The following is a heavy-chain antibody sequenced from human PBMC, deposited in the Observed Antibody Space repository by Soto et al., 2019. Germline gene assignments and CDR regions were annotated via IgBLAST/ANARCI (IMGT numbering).Heavy chain of an antibody. D-gene: IGHD5-18*01. CDR1: RFTFSNAW. CDR2: IKSKTDGGTT. V-gene: IGHV3-15*01. J-gene: IGHJ4*02. Sequence: EVQLVESGGGLVKPGGSLRLSCAASRFTFSNAWMSWVRQAPGKGLEWVGRIKSKTDGGTTDYAAPVKGRFTISRDDSKNTLYLQMNSLQTEDTAVYYCATDTLLGGYTHGFFGYWDQGTLVTVSS. CDR3: ATDTLLGGYTHGFFGY.